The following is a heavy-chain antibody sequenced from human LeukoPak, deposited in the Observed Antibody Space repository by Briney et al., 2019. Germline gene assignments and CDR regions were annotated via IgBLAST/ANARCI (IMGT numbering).Heavy chain of an antibody. V-gene: IGHV4-39*01. Sequence: SETLSLTCTVSGGSISSSSYYWGWIRQPPGKGLEWIGSIYYSGSTYYNPSLKSRVTISVDTSKNQFSLKLSSVTAADTVVYYCARLSSSSWYSYYYMDVWGKGTTVTISS. D-gene: IGHD6-13*01. CDR3: ARLSSSSWYSYYYMDV. CDR2: IYYSGST. J-gene: IGHJ6*03. CDR1: GGSISSSSYY.